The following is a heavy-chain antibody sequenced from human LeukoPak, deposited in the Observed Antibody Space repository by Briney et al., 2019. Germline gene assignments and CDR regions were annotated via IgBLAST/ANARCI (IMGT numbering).Heavy chain of an antibody. J-gene: IGHJ5*02. CDR3: ARHPSSISWFDP. D-gene: IGHD6-13*01. CDR2: VFYSGST. Sequence: SETLSLTCTVSGGSISNYYWSWIRQPPGKALEWIGYVFYSGSTNYNPSLKSRVTISVDTSKNQFSLKLTSVTAADTAVYYCARHPSSISWFDPWGQGTLVTVSS. V-gene: IGHV4-59*08. CDR1: GGSISNYY.